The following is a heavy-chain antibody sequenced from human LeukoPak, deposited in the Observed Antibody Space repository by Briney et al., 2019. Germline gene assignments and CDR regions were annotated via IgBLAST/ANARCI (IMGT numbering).Heavy chain of an antibody. J-gene: IGHJ4*02. Sequence: ASVKVSCKASGGTFSSYAISWVRRAPGQGLEWMGGIIPIFGTANYAQKFQGRVTITADESTSTAYMELSSLRSEDTAVYYCARVGIQLWGTFDYWGQGTLVTVSS. CDR2: IIPIFGTA. CDR1: GGTFSSYA. V-gene: IGHV1-69*13. CDR3: ARVGIQLWGTFDY. D-gene: IGHD5-18*01.